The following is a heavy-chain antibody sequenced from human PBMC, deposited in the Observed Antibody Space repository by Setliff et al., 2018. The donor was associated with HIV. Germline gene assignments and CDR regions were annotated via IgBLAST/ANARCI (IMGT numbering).Heavy chain of an antibody. CDR3: ARGLRQNRSNSDVFDV. Sequence: ASVKVSCKPSGYTFSNYDINWVRQAAGQGLEWMGWMNPDSRNTGYAQRFEGRVTLTWDTSISTVYMELTSLRSEDMAVYYCARGLRQNRSNSDVFDVWGQGTVVTVSS. V-gene: IGHV1-8*02. D-gene: IGHD4-4*01. CDR1: GYTFSNYD. CDR2: MNPDSRNT. J-gene: IGHJ3*01.